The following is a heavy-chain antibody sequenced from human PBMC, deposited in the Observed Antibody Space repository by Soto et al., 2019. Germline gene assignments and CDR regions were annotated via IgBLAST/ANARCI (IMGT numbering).Heavy chain of an antibody. V-gene: IGHV1-3*01. Sequence: QVQLVQSGAEVKKPGASVKVSCNASGYTFTSYAMHWVRQAPGQRLEWMGWINAGNGNTKYSQKFQGRVTITRDTSASTAYMELSSLRSEDTAVYFCARGLNGYLHYFDYWGQGTLVTVSS. CDR1: GYTFTSYA. D-gene: IGHD5-18*01. CDR3: ARGLNGYLHYFDY. J-gene: IGHJ4*02. CDR2: INAGNGNT.